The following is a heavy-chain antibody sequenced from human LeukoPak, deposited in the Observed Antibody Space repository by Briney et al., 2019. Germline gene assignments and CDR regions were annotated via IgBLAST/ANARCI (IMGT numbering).Heavy chain of an antibody. CDR2: IYYSGST. J-gene: IGHJ5*02. V-gene: IGHV4-59*01. CDR1: GGSISSYY. Sequence: PSETLSLTCTVSGGSISSYYWSWIRQPPGKGLEWIGYIYYSGSTNYNPSLKSRVTISVDTSKNQFSLKLSSVTAADTAVYYCARGSYYYDSSAFDPWGQGTLVTVSS. CDR3: ARGSYYYDSSAFDP. D-gene: IGHD3-22*01.